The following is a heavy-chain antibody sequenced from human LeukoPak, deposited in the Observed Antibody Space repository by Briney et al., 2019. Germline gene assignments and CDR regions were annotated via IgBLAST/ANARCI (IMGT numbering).Heavy chain of an antibody. CDR1: GFTFSSYW. V-gene: IGHV3-7*01. CDR3: ARSLERYYDYVWGSYRYTGLPDY. Sequence: PGGSLRLSCAASGFTFSSYWMSWVRQAPGKGLEWVANIKQDGSEKYYVDSVKGRFTISRDDAKNSLYLQMNSLRAEDTAVYYCARSLERYYDYVWGSYRYTGLPDYWGQGTLVTVSS. CDR2: IKQDGSEK. J-gene: IGHJ4*02. D-gene: IGHD3-16*02.